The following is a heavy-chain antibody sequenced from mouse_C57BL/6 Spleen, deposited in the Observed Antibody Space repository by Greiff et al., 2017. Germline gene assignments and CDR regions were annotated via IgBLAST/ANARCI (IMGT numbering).Heavy chain of an antibody. CDR3: ARGPYDGYHFDY. D-gene: IGHD2-3*01. CDR1: GFTFSDYG. J-gene: IGHJ2*01. CDR2: ISNLAYSI. V-gene: IGHV5-15*01. Sequence: EVHLVESGGGLVQPGGSLKLSCAASGFTFSDYGMAWVRQAPRKGPEWVAFISNLAYSIYYADTVTGRFTISRENAKNTLYLEMSSLRSEDTAMYYCARGPYDGYHFDYWGQGTTLTVSS.